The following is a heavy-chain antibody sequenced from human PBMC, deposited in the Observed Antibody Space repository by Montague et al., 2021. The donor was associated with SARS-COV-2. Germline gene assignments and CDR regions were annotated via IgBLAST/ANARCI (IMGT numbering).Heavy chain of an antibody. J-gene: IGHJ4*02. CDR1: GGSISGYY. Sequence: SETLSLTCTVSGGSISGYYWSWFRQSAGKGLEWIGRIYNSGSTSYNPSXXSRVTMSVDTSENQFSLKLSSVTAADTAVYYCVRDQGRSNWNYPDYWGQGTLVTVSS. D-gene: IGHD1-20*01. CDR3: VRDQGRSNWNYPDY. CDR2: IYNSGST. V-gene: IGHV4-4*07.